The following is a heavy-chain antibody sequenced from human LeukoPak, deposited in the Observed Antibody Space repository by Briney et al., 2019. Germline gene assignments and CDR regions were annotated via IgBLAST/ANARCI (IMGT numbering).Heavy chain of an antibody. Sequence: SETLSLTCAAYGGSFSGYYWNWIRQPPGKGLEWIGEINHSGSTNYNPSLKSRVITSVDTSKNQFSLKLSSVTAADTAVYYCARGDFWSGFRRGWFDPWGQGTLVTVSS. CDR3: ARGDFWSGFRRGWFDP. D-gene: IGHD3-3*01. J-gene: IGHJ5*02. CDR1: GGSFSGYY. CDR2: INHSGST. V-gene: IGHV4-34*01.